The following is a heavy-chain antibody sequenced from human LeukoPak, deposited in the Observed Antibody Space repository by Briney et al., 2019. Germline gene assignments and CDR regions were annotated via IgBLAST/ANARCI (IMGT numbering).Heavy chain of an antibody. J-gene: IGHJ4*02. D-gene: IGHD6-19*01. V-gene: IGHV5-51*01. CDR1: GFSFTSYW. Sequence: RGEYLKISGICSGFSFTSYWIGSVRQMPGKGLEWMGIIYPGDSDTRYSPSFQGQVTISADKSISTAYLQWSSLKASDTAMYYCARRSSGRYLDYWGQGHLVTVSS. CDR3: ARRSSGRYLDY. CDR2: IYPGDSDT.